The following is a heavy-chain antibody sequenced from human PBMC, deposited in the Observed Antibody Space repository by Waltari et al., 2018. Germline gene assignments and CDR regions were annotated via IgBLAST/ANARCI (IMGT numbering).Heavy chain of an antibody. J-gene: IGHJ5*02. V-gene: IGHV4-38-2*01. CDR1: GYSISSGYY. D-gene: IGHD3-3*01. CDR2: IYHSGGP. CDR3: ARAHPTIWAGAWFDP. Sequence: QVQLQESGPGLVKPSETLSLTCAVSGYSISSGYYWGWIRQPPGKGLEWIGSIYHSGGPYYNPSLKSRVTISVDTSKNQFSLKLSSVTAADTAVYYGARAHPTIWAGAWFDPWGQGTLVTVSS.